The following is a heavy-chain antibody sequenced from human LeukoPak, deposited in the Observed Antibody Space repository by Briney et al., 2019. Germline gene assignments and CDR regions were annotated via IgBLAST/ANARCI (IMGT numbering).Heavy chain of an antibody. J-gene: IGHJ4*02. CDR1: GGSISSYY. CDR2: IYTSGST. D-gene: IGHD5-18*01. Sequence: SETLSLTCTVSGGSISSYYWSWIRQPAGKGLEWIGRIYTSGSTNYNPSLKSRVTISIDTSKNQFSLKLNSVTAADTAVYYCARYRGYSYAFDYWGQGTLVTVSS. V-gene: IGHV4-4*07. CDR3: ARYRGYSYAFDY.